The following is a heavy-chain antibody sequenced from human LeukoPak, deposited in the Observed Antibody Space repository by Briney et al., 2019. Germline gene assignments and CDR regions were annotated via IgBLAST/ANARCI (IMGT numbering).Heavy chain of an antibody. J-gene: IGHJ4*02. CDR2: VHSDETT. Sequence: SETLSLTCTVSGGSISGYFWSWIRQPPGKGLEWLGYVHSDETTNYSPSLRSRITISIDTSKNQFSLNLRSVTAADTAVYYCARNGIHGYSGLDFWGQGTLVTVSS. CDR3: ARNGIHGYSGLDF. D-gene: IGHD5-12*01. CDR1: GGSISGYF. V-gene: IGHV4-59*08.